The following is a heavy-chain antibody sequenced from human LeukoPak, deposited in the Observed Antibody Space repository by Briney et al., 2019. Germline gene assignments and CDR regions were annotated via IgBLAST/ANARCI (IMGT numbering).Heavy chain of an antibody. CDR2: IYYTGST. CDR1: GGSISSYY. J-gene: IGHJ5*02. CDR3: AIGSIPENWFDP. V-gene: IGHV4-59*01. Sequence: SETLSLTCTVSGGSISSYYWSWIRQPPGKGLEWIGYIYYTGSTNYNPSLKSRVSISVDSSKNQFSLRLSSVTAADTALYYCAIGSIPENWFDPWGQGTLVTVSS.